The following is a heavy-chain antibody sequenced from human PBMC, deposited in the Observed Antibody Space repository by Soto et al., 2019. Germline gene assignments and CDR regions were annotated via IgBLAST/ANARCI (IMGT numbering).Heavy chain of an antibody. D-gene: IGHD6-19*01. V-gene: IGHV3-7*01. J-gene: IGHJ3*02. Sequence: EVQLVESGGGLVQPGGSLRISCAASGFTLSSQWMSWVRQAPGKGLEWVANIKQDGSDEYYVDSVKGRFTISRDNAKNSLYLQMNRLRAEDTAVYYCARPLGWRDAFDIWGQGTMVTVSS. CDR2: IKQDGSDE. CDR3: ARPLGWRDAFDI. CDR1: GFTLSSQW.